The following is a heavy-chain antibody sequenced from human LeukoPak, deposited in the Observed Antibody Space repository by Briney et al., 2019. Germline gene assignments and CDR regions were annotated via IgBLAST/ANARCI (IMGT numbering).Heavy chain of an antibody. CDR2: IYYSGST. J-gene: IGHJ4*02. CDR1: GGSISSSSYY. D-gene: IGHD5-18*01. Sequence: PSETLSLTCTVSGGSISSSSYYWGWLRQPPKEGLEWIGTIYYSGSTYYNPSLKSRVTISVDTSKNQFSLKLSSVTAADTAVYYCARHVAHGGYSRGADHWGQGTLVTVSS. V-gene: IGHV4-39*01. CDR3: ARHVAHGGYSRGADH.